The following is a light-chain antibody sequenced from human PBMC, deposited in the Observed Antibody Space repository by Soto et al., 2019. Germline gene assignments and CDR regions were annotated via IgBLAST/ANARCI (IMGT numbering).Light chain of an antibody. CDR1: SSNIGAGYG. V-gene: IGLV1-40*01. CDR3: QSYDSHLSGSL. CDR2: KYV. J-gene: IGLJ2*01. Sequence: QSVLTQPPSVSGAPGQTVTISCAGTSSNIGAGYGVPWYQQLPGRAPKLLIYKYVNRPSGVPDRFSGSKSGNSASLAITGLQGDDEGDYYCQSYDSHLSGSLFGGGTQLTVL.